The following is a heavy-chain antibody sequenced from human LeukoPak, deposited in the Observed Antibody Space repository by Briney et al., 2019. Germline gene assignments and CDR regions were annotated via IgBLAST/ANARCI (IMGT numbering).Heavy chain of an antibody. CDR1: GFTFSSYA. J-gene: IGHJ6*02. CDR3: ARGTPHYYYYYGMDV. V-gene: IGHV3-48*04. Sequence: GGSLRLSCAASGFTFSSYAMSWVRQAPGKGLEWVSYISSSGSTIYYADSVKGRFTISRDNAKNSLYLQMNSLRAEDTAVYYCARGTPHYYYYYGMDVWGQGTTVTVSS. CDR2: ISSSGSTI.